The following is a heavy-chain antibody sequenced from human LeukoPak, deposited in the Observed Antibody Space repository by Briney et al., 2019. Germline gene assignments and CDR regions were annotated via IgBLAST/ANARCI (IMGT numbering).Heavy chain of an antibody. V-gene: IGHV1-18*01. J-gene: IGHJ5*02. CDR2: ISAYNGNT. CDR3: ARATAVAGPGNWLDP. D-gene: IGHD6-19*01. CDR1: GYSFTSYG. Sequence: ASVKVSCKASGYSFTSYGINWVRQAPGQGLERRGWISAYNGNTKYAQKLQGRVTTTTDTSTSTAYMELRSLTSDDTAVYYCARATAVAGPGNWLDPWGQGTLVIVSS.